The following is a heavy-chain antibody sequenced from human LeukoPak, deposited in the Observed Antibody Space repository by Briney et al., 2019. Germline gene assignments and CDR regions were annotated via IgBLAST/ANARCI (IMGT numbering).Heavy chain of an antibody. J-gene: IGHJ4*02. CDR2: ISSSGRSI. Sequence: PGGSLRLSCAASGFTFSSYEMNWVRQAPGKGLEWVSYISSSGRSIYYADSVKGRFTISRDNAKNSLYLQMNSLRAEDTAVYYCARDDSAWYAYWGPGTLVTVCS. CDR1: GFTFSSYE. V-gene: IGHV3-48*03. D-gene: IGHD6-19*01. CDR3: ARDDSAWYAY.